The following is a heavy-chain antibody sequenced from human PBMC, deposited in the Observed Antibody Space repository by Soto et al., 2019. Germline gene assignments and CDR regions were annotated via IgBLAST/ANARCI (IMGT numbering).Heavy chain of an antibody. CDR2: IIPIFGTT. CDR3: ARDYYDGRGLDSWYFDR. J-gene: IGHJ2*01. V-gene: IGHV1-69*06. D-gene: IGHD3-22*01. Sequence: QVQLVQSGAEVKKPGSSVKVSCKASGGTFSSYAISWVRQAPGQGLEWMGGIIPIFGTTNYAQKFQGRVTITADKSTGTAYMELSSLRSEDTAVYYCARDYYDGRGLDSWYFDRWGRGTLVTVSS. CDR1: GGTFSSYA.